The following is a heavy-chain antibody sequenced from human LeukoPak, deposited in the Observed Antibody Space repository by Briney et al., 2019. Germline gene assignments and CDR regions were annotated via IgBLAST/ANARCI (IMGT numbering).Heavy chain of an antibody. CDR1: GFSSDDYC. Sequence: GESLRLSCAASGFSSDDYCMGWVRQAPGKGLEWVSGFHWIGGSTGYAESVEERFTISRDNAKNSLYLQMNSLRAEDTALYYCARDPPSIAAAGTGFPSGDYWGQGTLVTVSS. D-gene: IGHD6-13*01. V-gene: IGHV3-20*04. CDR2: FHWIGGST. CDR3: ARDPPSIAAAGTGFPSGDY. J-gene: IGHJ4*02.